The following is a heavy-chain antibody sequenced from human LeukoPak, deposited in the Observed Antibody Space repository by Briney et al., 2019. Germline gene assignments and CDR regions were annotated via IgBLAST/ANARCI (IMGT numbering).Heavy chain of an antibody. J-gene: IGHJ3*02. V-gene: IGHV3-7*05. D-gene: IGHD3-10*01. CDR2: IKPDGSQK. CDR3: VRDGMGGIKAFDI. Sequence: GGSLRLSCVGSGFNFRSYWMSWVRQAPGKELEWVANIKPDGSQKYFVDSVRGRFTISRDNAKNSVYLQMTSLRAEDTALYYCVRDGMGGIKAFDIWGQGTMVTVSS. CDR1: GFNFRSYW.